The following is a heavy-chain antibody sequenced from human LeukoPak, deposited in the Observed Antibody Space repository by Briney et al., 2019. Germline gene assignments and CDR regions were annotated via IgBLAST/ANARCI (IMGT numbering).Heavy chain of an antibody. CDR2: IYSGGST. V-gene: IGHV3-53*01. CDR3: ARAGYPYGDYVEGNWFDP. J-gene: IGHJ5*02. D-gene: IGHD4-17*01. Sequence: GGSLRLSCAASGFTFSSYWMNWARQAPGKGLEWVSVIYSGGSTYYADSVKGRFTISRDNSKNTLYLQMNSLRAEDTAVYYCARAGYPYGDYVEGNWFDPWGQGTLVTVSS. CDR1: GFTFSSYW.